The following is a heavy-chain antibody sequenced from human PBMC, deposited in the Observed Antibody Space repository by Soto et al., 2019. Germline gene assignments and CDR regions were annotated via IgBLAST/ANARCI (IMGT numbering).Heavy chain of an antibody. D-gene: IGHD7-27*01. CDR2: IYYRGNT. CDR1: GGSMSPYY. Sequence: PSETLSVTCSVFGGSMSPYYWSWIRQSPGKGLEWIADIYYRGNTNYNPSLESRVTISIDTSKNQFSLKLNSLTAADTAVYYCARHSKKTGDFDYYYGMDVWGQGTTVTVSS. J-gene: IGHJ6*02. CDR3: ARHSKKTGDFDYYYGMDV. V-gene: IGHV4-59*08.